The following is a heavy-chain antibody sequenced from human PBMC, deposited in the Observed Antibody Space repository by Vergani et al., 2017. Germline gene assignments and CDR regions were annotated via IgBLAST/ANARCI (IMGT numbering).Heavy chain of an antibody. V-gene: IGHV3-21*04. CDR3: AKVGRSEVAGTFGAFDI. Sequence: MQLAESGGAVVQPGKALRLSCAASGFNFSNYGMHWVRQAPGGGLEWVSSISGNNDDVYYADSVKGRFTISRDNSKNTLFLHMNSLRPEDTAVYYCAKVGRSEVAGTFGAFDIWGQGTMVTVSS. CDR2: ISGNNDDV. J-gene: IGHJ3*02. D-gene: IGHD6-19*01. CDR1: GFNFSNYG.